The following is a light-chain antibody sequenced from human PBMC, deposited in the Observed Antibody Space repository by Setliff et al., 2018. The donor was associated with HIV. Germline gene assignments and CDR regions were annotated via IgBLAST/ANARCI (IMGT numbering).Light chain of an antibody. Sequence: QSVLTQPASVYGSPGQSSTISCTGTRSDIGTYDLVSWYRQYPGKAPRLIIYEVNGRPAGVSDRLSGSKSGNTASLTISGLQAEDEADYYCISYTSRSLYVFGTGTKVNV. J-gene: IGLJ1*01. V-gene: IGLV2-14*02. CDR3: ISYTSRSLYV. CDR1: RSDIGTYDL. CDR2: EVN.